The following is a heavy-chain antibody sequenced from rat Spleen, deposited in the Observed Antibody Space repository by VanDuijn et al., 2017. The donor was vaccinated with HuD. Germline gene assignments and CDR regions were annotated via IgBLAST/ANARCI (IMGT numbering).Heavy chain of an antibody. CDR2: ISYDGSST. V-gene: IGHV5-29*01. CDR1: GFTFSDYY. Sequence: EVQLVESDGGLVQPGRSLKLSCAASGFTFSDYYMAWVRQAPTKGLEWVATISYDGSSTYYRDSVKGRFTISRDNAKSTLYLKMDSLRSEDTATYYCARQGYGYNHYVMDAWGQGASVTVSS. J-gene: IGHJ4*01. CDR3: ARQGYGYNHYVMDA. D-gene: IGHD1-9*01.